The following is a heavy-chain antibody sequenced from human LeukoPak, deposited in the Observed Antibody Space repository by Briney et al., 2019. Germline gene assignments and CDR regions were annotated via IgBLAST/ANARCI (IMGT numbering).Heavy chain of an antibody. CDR1: GYTFTSYG. CDR2: ISAYNGNT. V-gene: IGHV1-18*01. CDR3: AREIRGPSIAVAGTYYYYYGMDV. Sequence: ASVKVSCKASGYTFTSYGISWVRQAPGQGLEWMGWISAYNGNTNYAQKLQGRVTMTTDTSTSTAYMELRSLRSDDTAVYYCAREIRGPSIAVAGTYYYYYGMDVWGRGTTVTVSS. J-gene: IGHJ6*02. D-gene: IGHD6-19*01.